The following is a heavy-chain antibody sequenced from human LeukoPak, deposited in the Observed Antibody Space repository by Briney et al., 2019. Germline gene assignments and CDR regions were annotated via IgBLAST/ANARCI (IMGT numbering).Heavy chain of an antibody. CDR2: MNPNSGDT. D-gene: IGHD2-15*01. CDR1: GYTFTNYD. V-gene: IGHV1-8*01. J-gene: IGHJ4*02. Sequence: ASVKVSCKASGYTFTNYDINWVRRATGQGLEWMGWMNPNSGDTGYAQKFQGRVTMTRSTSISTAYMELSSLTSEDTAVYYCARVSLGYCSGGTCYFQDHWGQGTLVTVSS. CDR3: ARVSLGYCSGGTCYFQDH.